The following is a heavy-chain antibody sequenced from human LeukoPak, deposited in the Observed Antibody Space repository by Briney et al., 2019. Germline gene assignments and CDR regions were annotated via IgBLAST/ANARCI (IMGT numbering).Heavy chain of an antibody. D-gene: IGHD6-19*01. J-gene: IGHJ4*02. Sequence: ASVKVSCKSSGYKFIDYYMHWVRQAPGQGLEWMGWISCYNGDTHYAQKFQGRVTMTTDTSTTTAYMELRSLRSDDTALYYCARDPTNTSGRYAYFDYWGQGTLVTVSS. CDR1: GYKFIDYY. CDR3: ARDPTNTSGRYAYFDY. V-gene: IGHV1-18*04. CDR2: ISCYNGDT.